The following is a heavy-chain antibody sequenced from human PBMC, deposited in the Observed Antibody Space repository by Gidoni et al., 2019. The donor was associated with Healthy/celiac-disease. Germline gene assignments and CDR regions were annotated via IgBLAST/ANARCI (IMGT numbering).Heavy chain of an antibody. CDR2: IYYSGST. CDR3: ARDVIAAAGRRWFDP. V-gene: IGHV4-30-4*01. J-gene: IGHJ5*02. CDR1: GGSISSGDYY. Sequence: QVQLQESGPGLVKPSQTLSLTCTVSGGSISSGDYYWIWIRQPPGKGLEWIGYIYYSGSTYYNPALKRRVTISVDTSKNQFSLKLSSVTAADTAGYYCARDVIAAAGRRWFDPWGQGTLVTVSS. D-gene: IGHD6-13*01.